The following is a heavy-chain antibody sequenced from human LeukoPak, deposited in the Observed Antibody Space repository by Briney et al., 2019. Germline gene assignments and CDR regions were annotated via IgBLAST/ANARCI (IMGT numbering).Heavy chain of an antibody. CDR2: ISGSGGRT. D-gene: IGHD2/OR15-2a*01. Sequence: GGTLRLFCAVSGFTFSNYGMSWVRQAPGKGLEWVSTISGSGGRTYYADSVKGRFTISRDNSKNTLYLQMNSLRAEDTAVYYCAKDSAKKYDDYWGQGTLVTVSS. CDR3: AKDSAKKYDDY. V-gene: IGHV3-23*01. J-gene: IGHJ4*02. CDR1: GFTFSNYG.